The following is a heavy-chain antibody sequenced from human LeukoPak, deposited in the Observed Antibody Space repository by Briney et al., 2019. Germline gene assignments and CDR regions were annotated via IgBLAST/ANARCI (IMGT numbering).Heavy chain of an antibody. Sequence: PSETLSLTRAVYGGSFSGYYWSWIRQPPGKGLEWIGEINHSGSTNYNPSLKSRVTISVDTSKNQFSLKLSSVTAADTAVYYCARHLAVAEAFDIWGQGTMVTVSS. J-gene: IGHJ3*02. CDR2: INHSGST. D-gene: IGHD6-19*01. CDR1: GGSFSGYY. V-gene: IGHV4-34*01. CDR3: ARHLAVAEAFDI.